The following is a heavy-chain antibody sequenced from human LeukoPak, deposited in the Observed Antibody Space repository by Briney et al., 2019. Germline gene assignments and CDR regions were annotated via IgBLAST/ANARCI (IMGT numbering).Heavy chain of an antibody. CDR1: GGSMTRTSYY. CDR2: FYYSGST. D-gene: IGHD2-8*01. CDR3: ARQTKNGGVFYTY. Sequence: MASETLSLTCTVSGGSMTRTSYYWAWIRQPSGEGLEWIGSFYYSGSTYYNPSVKSRATIFVDTSKNQFSLELRSVTAADTAVYYCARQTKNGGVFYTYWGQGRLVTVSS. J-gene: IGHJ4*02. V-gene: IGHV4-39*01.